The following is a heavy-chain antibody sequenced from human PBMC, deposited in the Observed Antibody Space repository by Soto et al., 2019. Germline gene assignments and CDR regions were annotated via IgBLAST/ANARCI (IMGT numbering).Heavy chain of an antibody. CDR2: IYYSGST. CDR3: ELYDFWSGYYPYRYYYYYYGMDV. V-gene: IGHV4-39*01. Sequence: PEPLSRTSPVSSGSISSSSYYGGWILQPPGKGLERIGSIYYSGSTYYNPSLKSRVTISVDTSKNQFSLKLSSVTAADTAVYYCELYDFWSGYYPYRYYYYYYGMDVWGQGNTVTVSS. J-gene: IGHJ6*02. D-gene: IGHD3-3*01. CDR1: SGSISSSSYY.